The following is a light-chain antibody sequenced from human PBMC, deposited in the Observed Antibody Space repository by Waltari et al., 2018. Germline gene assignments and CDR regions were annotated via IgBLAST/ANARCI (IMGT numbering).Light chain of an antibody. J-gene: IGKJ2*01. CDR3: QQYNSYPSYT. CDR2: KAS. V-gene: IGKV1-5*03. CDR1: QSISSW. Sequence: DIQTTQSPSTLSASVGDRVTITCRASQSISSWLAWYQQKPGKAPKLLIYKASSLESGVPSRFSGSGSGTEFTLTISSLQPDDIATYYCQQYNSYPSYTFGQGTNLEIK.